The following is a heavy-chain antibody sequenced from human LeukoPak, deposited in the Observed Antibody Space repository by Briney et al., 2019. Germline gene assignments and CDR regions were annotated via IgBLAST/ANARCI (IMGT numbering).Heavy chain of an antibody. D-gene: IGHD3-22*01. Sequence: GGSLRLSCVASGFTFTSDAMTWVRQAPGEGLEGVSTITGSDDRTYYADSVKGRFTISRDYSKSTLHLQMNSLRAEDTAIYYCAKGPQLGSGYHPDYWGQGTLVTVSS. J-gene: IGHJ4*02. CDR3: AKGPQLGSGYHPDY. CDR1: GFTFTSDA. V-gene: IGHV3-23*01. CDR2: ITGSDDRT.